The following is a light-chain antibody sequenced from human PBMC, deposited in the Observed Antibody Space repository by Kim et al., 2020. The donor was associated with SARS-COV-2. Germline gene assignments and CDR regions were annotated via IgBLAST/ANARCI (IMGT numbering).Light chain of an antibody. J-gene: IGLJ1*01. CDR2: GVS. CDR1: SSTGGVYHY. Sequence: QMITHSWAGTSSTGGVYHYVSWYQQPPSNAPNLMIYGVSERPSGIFSRFSGSKSGNTASLTISVLLAEDEADYYCSSYTSSKTYVFGTGTKVTVL. V-gene: IGLV2-14*04. CDR3: SSYTSSKTYV.